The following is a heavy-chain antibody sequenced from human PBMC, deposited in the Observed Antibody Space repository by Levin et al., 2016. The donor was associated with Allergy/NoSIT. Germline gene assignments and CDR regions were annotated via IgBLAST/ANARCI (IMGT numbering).Heavy chain of an antibody. CDR1: GFTFDDYA. CDR3: AKAHSVSWVQSAFDI. Sequence: GGSLRLSCAASGFTFDDYAMYWVRQAPGKGLEWVSGISWNSGSVNYVDSVKGRFTISRDNAKNSLYLQMNSLRAEDTAFYYCAKAHSVSWVQSAFDIWGQGTMVTVSS. CDR2: ISWNSGSV. V-gene: IGHV3-9*01. D-gene: IGHD6-13*01. J-gene: IGHJ3*02.